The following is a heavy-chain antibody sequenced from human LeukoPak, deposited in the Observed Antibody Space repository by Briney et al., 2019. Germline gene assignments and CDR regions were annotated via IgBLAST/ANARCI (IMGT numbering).Heavy chain of an antibody. V-gene: IGHV4-61*02. J-gene: IGHJ3*02. D-gene: IGHD3-10*01. CDR3: ARDNPPVRAVDAFDI. CDR1: GGSISSGSYY. CDR2: IYTSGST. Sequence: SETLSLTCTVSGGSISSGSYYWSWIRQPAGKGLVWIGRIYTSGSTNYNPSLKSRVTISVDTSKNQFSLKLSSVTAADTAVYYCARDNPPVRAVDAFDIWGQGTMVTVSS.